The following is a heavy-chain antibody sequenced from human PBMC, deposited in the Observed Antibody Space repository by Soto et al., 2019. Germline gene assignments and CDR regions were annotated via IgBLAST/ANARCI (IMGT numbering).Heavy chain of an antibody. J-gene: IGHJ4*02. CDR3: ARAEKRITYDY. Sequence: LRLSCAASGFTVSSNYMSWVRQAPGKGLEWVSVIYSGGSTYYADSVRGRFTISRDNSKNTLYLQMNSLRAEDTAVYYCARAEKRITYDYWGQGTLVTVSS. D-gene: IGHD3-10*01. CDR1: GFTVSSNY. V-gene: IGHV3-53*01. CDR2: IYSGGST.